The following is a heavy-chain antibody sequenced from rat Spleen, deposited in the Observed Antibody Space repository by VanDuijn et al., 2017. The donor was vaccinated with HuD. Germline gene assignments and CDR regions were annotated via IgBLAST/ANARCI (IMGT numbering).Heavy chain of an antibody. CDR1: GFSLTNFH. D-gene: IGHD1-12*03. CDR2: IQNGGNT. Sequence: QVQVKESGPGLVQPSQTLSLTCTVSGFSLTNFHVHWVRQPPGKGLEWMGRIQNGGNTDYNSALKSRLSISRDTSKSQVFLKMNNMQTEDTAMYFCASQHYYDGYHRDFWGQGVMVTVSS. V-gene: IGHV2-27*01. J-gene: IGHJ2*01. CDR3: ASQHYYDGYHRDF.